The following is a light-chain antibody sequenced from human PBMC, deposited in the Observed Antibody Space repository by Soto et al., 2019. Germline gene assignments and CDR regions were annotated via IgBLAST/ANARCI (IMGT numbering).Light chain of an antibody. V-gene: IGLV4-69*01. Sequence: QTVVTQSPSASASLGASVKLTCTLSSGHSSYAIAWHQKQPGKGPRYLMDLNNDGSHTKGDGIPDRFSGSSSGAEHYLIISSLQSEDEADYYCQTWGTGFQVFGGGTKLTVL. CDR2: LNNDGSH. CDR3: QTWGTGFQV. CDR1: SGHSSYA. J-gene: IGLJ2*01.